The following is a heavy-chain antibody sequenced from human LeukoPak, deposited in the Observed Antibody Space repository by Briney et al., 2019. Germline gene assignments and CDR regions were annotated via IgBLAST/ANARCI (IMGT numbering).Heavy chain of an antibody. CDR1: GFTFSNYN. D-gene: IGHD3-22*01. Sequence: GGSLRLSCAASGFTFSNYNMNWVRQAPGKGLEWVSYITSSSSNIYYADSVKGRFTISRDNAKNSLYLQMNSLRAEDTAMYYCARGSHSSDAFDIWGQGTMVTVSS. J-gene: IGHJ3*02. CDR2: ITSSSSNI. CDR3: ARGSHSSDAFDI. V-gene: IGHV3-48*01.